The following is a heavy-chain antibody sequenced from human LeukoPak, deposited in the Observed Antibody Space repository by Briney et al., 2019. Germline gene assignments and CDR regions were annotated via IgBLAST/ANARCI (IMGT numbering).Heavy chain of an antibody. CDR1: GFTFSNYN. CDR2: IASSSSYI. D-gene: IGHD4-17*01. J-gene: IGHJ4*02. Sequence: GGSLRLSCAASGFTFSNYNMNWVRQAPGKGLEWVSSIASSSSYISYADSVKGRFTISRANAKNSLYLQMNSRRAEDTAVNFCARELITYGDYPYYFDYWGQGTLVTASS. CDR3: ARELITYGDYPYYFDY. V-gene: IGHV3-21*01.